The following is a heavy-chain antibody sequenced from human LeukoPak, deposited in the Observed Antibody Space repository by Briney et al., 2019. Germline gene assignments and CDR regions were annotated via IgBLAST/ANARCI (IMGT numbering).Heavy chain of an antibody. CDR3: ARLGLRYETYGWFDP. D-gene: IGHD3-9*01. CDR2: IYHSGST. V-gene: IGHV4-38-2*02. Sequence: SETLSLTCTVSGYSISSGFYWDLIRQPPGKGLEWIGSIYHSGSTSYNPSLKSRVTISLDTAKNQISLSLSSVTAADTAVYYCARLGLRYETYGWFDPWGQGTLVTVSS. J-gene: IGHJ5*02. CDR1: GYSISSGFY.